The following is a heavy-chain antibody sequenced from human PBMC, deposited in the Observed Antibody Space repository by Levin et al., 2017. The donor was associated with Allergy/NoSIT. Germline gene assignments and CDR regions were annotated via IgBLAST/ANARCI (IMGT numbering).Heavy chain of an antibody. V-gene: IGHV3-23*01. CDR2: ISGSGGST. CDR1: GFTFSSYA. J-gene: IGHJ4*02. Sequence: GGSLRLSCAASGFTFSSYAMSWVRQAPGKGLEWVSAISGSGGSTYYADSVKGRFTISRDNSKNTLYLQMNSLRAEDTAVYYCAKATTRVVVPAAIYYWGQGTLVTVSS. D-gene: IGHD2-2*01. CDR3: AKATTRVVVPAAIYY.